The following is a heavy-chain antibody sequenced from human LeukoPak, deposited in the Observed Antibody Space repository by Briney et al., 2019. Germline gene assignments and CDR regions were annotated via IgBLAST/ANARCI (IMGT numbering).Heavy chain of an antibody. Sequence: PGGSLRLSCEASGFTFSGNWMSWVRQAPGKGLEWVANINPDGSQKLYVDSVKGRFTISRDNTKSSLYLQMNSLGAEDTAIYYCAKLLGTATTYDSWGQGTRVTVSS. V-gene: IGHV3-7*01. CDR3: AKLLGTATTYDS. CDR2: INPDGSQK. CDR1: GFTFSGNW. J-gene: IGHJ4*02. D-gene: IGHD5-24*01.